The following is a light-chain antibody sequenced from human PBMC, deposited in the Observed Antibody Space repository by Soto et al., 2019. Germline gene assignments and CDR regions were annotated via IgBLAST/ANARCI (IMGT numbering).Light chain of an antibody. Sequence: QAVVTQEPSFSVSPGRTVTLTCGLSSGSVSTNYYPNWYQQTPGQAPRTLIYNTNTRSSEVPDRFSGSILGNKAALTITGAQADDESDYYCVLYMGGGLNWVFGGGTKLTVL. CDR1: SGSVSTNYY. V-gene: IGLV8-61*01. CDR3: VLYMGGGLNWV. J-gene: IGLJ3*02. CDR2: NTN.